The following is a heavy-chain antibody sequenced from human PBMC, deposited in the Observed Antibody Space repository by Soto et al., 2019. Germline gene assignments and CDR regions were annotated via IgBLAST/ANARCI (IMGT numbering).Heavy chain of an antibody. CDR2: ISWNSGSI. Sequence: GGSLRLSCAASGFTFSSYAMSWVRQAPGKGLEWVSGISWNSGSIGYADSVKGRFTISRDNAKNSLYLQMNSLRAEDTALYYCAKGPVSGSYYFDYWGQGTLVTVSS. CDR1: GFTFSSYA. D-gene: IGHD1-26*01. J-gene: IGHJ4*02. V-gene: IGHV3-9*01. CDR3: AKGPVSGSYYFDY.